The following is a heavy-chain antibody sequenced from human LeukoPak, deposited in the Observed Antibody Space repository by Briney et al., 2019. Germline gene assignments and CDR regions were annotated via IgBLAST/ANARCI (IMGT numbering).Heavy chain of an antibody. CDR2: IYYSGST. Sequence: SETLSLTCTVSGGSISSYYWSWIRQPPGKGLEWIGYIYYSGSTNYNPSLKSRVTISVDTSKNQFSLKLSSVTAADTAVYYCARAIAPGVVDYWGQGTLVTVSS. D-gene: IGHD2-15*01. CDR3: ARAIAPGVVDY. J-gene: IGHJ4*02. V-gene: IGHV4-59*08. CDR1: GGSISSYY.